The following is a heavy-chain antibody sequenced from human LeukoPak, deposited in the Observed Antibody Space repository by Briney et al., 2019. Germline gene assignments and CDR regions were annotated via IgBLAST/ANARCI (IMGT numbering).Heavy chain of an antibody. CDR3: ARGSAATSNCYFDY. CDR2: INPNGGGT. V-gene: IGHV1-2*02. Sequence: ASVKVSCKASGYTFTGYYMHWVRQAPGQGLEWMGWINPNGGGTNYAQKFQGRVTMTRDTSISTAYMELSRLRSDDTAVYYCARGSAATSNCYFDYWGQGTLVTVSS. D-gene: IGHD6-13*01. CDR1: GYTFTGYY. J-gene: IGHJ4*02.